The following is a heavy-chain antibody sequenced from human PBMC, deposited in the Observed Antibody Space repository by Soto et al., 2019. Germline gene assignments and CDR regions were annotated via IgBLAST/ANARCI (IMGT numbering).Heavy chain of an antibody. V-gene: IGHV3-21*01. J-gene: IGHJ6*02. CDR1: GFTFSSYS. Sequence: GGSLRLSCAASGFTFSSYSMNCVRQAPGKGLVWVSSISSSSSYIYYADSVKGRFTISRDNAKNSLYLQMNSLRAEDTAVYYCAGGRITIFGVVGDYYYYGMDVWGQGTTVTVSS. CDR2: ISSSSSYI. D-gene: IGHD3-3*01. CDR3: AGGRITIFGVVGDYYYYGMDV.